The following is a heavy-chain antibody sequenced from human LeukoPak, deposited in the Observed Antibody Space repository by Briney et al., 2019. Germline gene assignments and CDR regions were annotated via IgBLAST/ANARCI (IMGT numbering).Heavy chain of an antibody. CDR1: GFTFSTYA. CDR3: AKHLGYGAFDI. V-gene: IGHV3-23*01. CDR2: ISGSGG. D-gene: IGHD5-12*01. Sequence: GGSLRLSCAASGFTFSTYAMSWVRQAPGKGLEWVSAISGSGGYYADSVRGRFTISRDNSMNTLYLQMNSLRAEDTAVYYCAKHLGYGAFDIWGQGTMVTVSS. J-gene: IGHJ3*02.